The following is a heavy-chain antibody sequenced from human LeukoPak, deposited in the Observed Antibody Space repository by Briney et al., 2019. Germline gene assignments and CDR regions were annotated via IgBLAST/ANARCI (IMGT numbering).Heavy chain of an antibody. J-gene: IGHJ4*02. V-gene: IGHV3-7*01. CDR1: GFTFSSYW. CDR3: ASVASRYYFDY. Sequence: QTGGSLRLSCAASGFTFSSYWMSWVRQAPGKGLEWVANIKQDGSEKYYVDSVKGRFTISRDNAKNSLYLQMNSLRAEDTAVYYCASVASRYYFDYWGQGTLVTVSS. D-gene: IGHD5-12*01. CDR2: IKQDGSEK.